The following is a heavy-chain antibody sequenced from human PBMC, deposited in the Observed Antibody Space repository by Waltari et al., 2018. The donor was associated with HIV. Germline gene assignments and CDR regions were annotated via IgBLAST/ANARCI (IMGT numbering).Heavy chain of an antibody. D-gene: IGHD3-3*01. V-gene: IGHV1-18*01. Sequence: QVQLVQSGSEVKKPGASVKVSCKTPGYTLPSYGISWVRQAPGQGLDWVGWISANNGNTHFAQKYQDRVTMTTDMSTSTAYMQLRSLRSDDTAVYYCARVGRGDQYDFWSASMTGGGDYWGQGTLVTVSS. CDR1: GYTLPSYG. J-gene: IGHJ4*02. CDR2: ISANNGNT. CDR3: ARVGRGDQYDFWSASMTGGGDY.